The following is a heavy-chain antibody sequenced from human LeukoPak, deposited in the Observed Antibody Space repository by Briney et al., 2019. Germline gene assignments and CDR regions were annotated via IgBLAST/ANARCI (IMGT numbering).Heavy chain of an antibody. D-gene: IGHD3-10*01. CDR1: GFTFDDYA. V-gene: IGHV3-9*01. CDR2: ISWNSGSI. CDR3: ARDLGYYGSGSYYRTKLPDY. Sequence: GGSLRLSCAASGFTFDDYAMHWVRQAPGKGLEWVSGISWNSGSIGYADSVKGRFTISRDNSKNTLYLQMNSLRAEDTAVYYCARDLGYYGSGSYYRTKLPDYWGQGTLVTVSS. J-gene: IGHJ4*02.